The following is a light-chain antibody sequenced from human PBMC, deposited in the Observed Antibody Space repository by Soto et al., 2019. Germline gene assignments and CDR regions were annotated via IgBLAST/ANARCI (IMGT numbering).Light chain of an antibody. CDR3: HHYGTSPPHT. J-gene: IGKJ2*01. CDR2: GAS. V-gene: IGKV3-20*01. Sequence: EIVLMQSPDILSLSPGERATVSCRASETITNNDLAWYQKKPGQAPRLLLYGASTRPTGIPDRFSGSGSGTDFTLTIDRLEPEDFALYFCHHYGTSPPHTFGQGTKLDIK. CDR1: ETITNND.